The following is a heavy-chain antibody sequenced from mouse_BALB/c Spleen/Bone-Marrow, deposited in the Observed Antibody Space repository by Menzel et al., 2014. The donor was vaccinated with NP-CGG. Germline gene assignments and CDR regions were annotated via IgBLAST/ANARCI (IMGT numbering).Heavy chain of an antibody. CDR1: GFTFSSYA. D-gene: IGHD1-1*01. J-gene: IGHJ4*01. Sequence: EVMLVESGGGLVKPGGSLKLSCAASGFTFSSYAMSWVRQTPEKRLEWVATISSGGSYTYYADSGKGRLTISRDNAKNTLYLQMSSLRSEDTAMYYCARSLYDYDAMDYRGQGTSVTVSS. CDR3: ARSLYDYDAMDY. CDR2: ISSGGSYT. V-gene: IGHV5-9-1*01.